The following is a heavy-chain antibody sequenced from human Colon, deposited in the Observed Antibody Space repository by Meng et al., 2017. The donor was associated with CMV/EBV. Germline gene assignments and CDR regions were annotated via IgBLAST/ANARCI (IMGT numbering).Heavy chain of an antibody. CDR3: ARSHSLGENRPFDY. Sequence: ASGADFRKYDVIWARQAPGQGVEWMGGIIPMSGSLKYAQKFQDRLTVTTDKSTNIAYMELRSLTTEDTAIYFCARSHSLGENRPFDYWGQGTLVPVSS. V-gene: IGHV1-69*05. J-gene: IGHJ4*02. D-gene: IGHD3-16*01. CDR1: GADFRKYD. CDR2: IIPMSGSL.